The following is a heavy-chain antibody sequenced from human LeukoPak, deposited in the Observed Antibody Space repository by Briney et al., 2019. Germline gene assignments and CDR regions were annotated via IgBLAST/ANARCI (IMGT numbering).Heavy chain of an antibody. J-gene: IGHJ4*02. CDR2: INHSGST. D-gene: IGHD4-17*01. Sequence: NPSETLSLTCAVYGGSFSGYYWSWIRQPPGKGLEWIGEINHSGSTNYNPSLKSRVTISVDTSKNQFSLKLSSVTAADTAVYYCARELMTTATGDYWGQGTLVTVSS. CDR3: ARELMTTATGDY. CDR1: GGSFSGYY. V-gene: IGHV4-34*01.